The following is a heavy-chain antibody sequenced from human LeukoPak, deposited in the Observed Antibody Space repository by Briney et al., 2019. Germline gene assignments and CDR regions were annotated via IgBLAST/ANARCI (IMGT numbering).Heavy chain of an antibody. CDR3: ARGGAYCSGGSCPYNWFDP. J-gene: IGHJ5*02. CDR1: GYTFTTYG. CDR2: ISPYNGNT. Sequence: ASVKVSCKSSGYTFTTYGITWVRQAPGQGLEWMGWISPYNGNTNYAQNFQGRVTMTTDTSTSTAYMELRSLRSDDTAVYYCARGGAYCSGGSCPYNWFDPWGQGTLVTVSS. D-gene: IGHD2-15*01. V-gene: IGHV1-18*01.